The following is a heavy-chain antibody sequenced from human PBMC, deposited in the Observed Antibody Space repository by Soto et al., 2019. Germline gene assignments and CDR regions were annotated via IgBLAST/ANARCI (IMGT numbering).Heavy chain of an antibody. CDR2: ISSSSSYI. Sequence: EVQLVESGGGLVKPGGSLRLSCAASGFTFSSYSMNWVRQAPGKGLEWVSSISSSSSYIYYADSVKGRFTISRDNAKNSLYLQMNSLSAEDTAVYYCARDSSSWPINWFDPWGQGTLVTVSS. V-gene: IGHV3-21*01. J-gene: IGHJ5*02. D-gene: IGHD6-13*01. CDR3: ARDSSSWPINWFDP. CDR1: GFTFSSYS.